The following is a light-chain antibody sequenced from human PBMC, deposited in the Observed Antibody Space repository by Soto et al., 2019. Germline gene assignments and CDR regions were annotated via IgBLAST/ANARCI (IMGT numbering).Light chain of an antibody. J-gene: IGKJ1*01. CDR2: WAS. CDR1: QSVLYSSNNKNY. Sequence: IVMTQSPDSLAVSLGERATINCKSSQSVLYSSNNKNYLAWYQQKPGQPPKLLIYWASTRESGVPDRFSGSGSGTDFTLTISNLQAEDVAVYYCQQYYSTPPTFGQGTKVEIK. CDR3: QQYYSTPPT. V-gene: IGKV4-1*01.